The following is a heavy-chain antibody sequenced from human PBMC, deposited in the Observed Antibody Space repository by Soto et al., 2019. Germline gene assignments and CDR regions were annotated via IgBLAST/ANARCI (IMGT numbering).Heavy chain of an antibody. D-gene: IGHD6-19*01. CDR1: GFIFRSYG. CDR2: ISHDGSKA. Sequence: QVQLVESGGGVVQSGKSLRLACTATGFIFRSYGVHWVRQAPGKGLEWVAVISHDGSKAHYADDVNGRFTISRDNAKNTVHLQMNSLRAEDTAVYYCAKQGIEVAGTDYFDYWGQGALVTVAS. J-gene: IGHJ4*02. CDR3: AKQGIEVAGTDYFDY. V-gene: IGHV3-30*18.